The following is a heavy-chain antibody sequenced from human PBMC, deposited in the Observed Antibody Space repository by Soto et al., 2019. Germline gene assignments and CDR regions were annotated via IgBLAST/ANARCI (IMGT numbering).Heavy chain of an antibody. CDR3: ARDPVRGEVDV. J-gene: IGHJ6*04. V-gene: IGHV4-39*07. CDR1: GGSITSSGSA. Sequence: PSETLSLTCNASGGSITSSGSAWGWIRQSPGKGLEWIGTIDYSGNTYYNPSLKSRVTISVDTSKNQFSLKLSSVTAADTAVYYCARDPVRGEVDVWGKGTTVTVSS. CDR2: IDYSGNT. D-gene: IGHD3-10*01.